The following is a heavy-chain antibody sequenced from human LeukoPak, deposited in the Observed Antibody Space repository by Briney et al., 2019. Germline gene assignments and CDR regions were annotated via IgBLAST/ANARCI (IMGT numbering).Heavy chain of an antibody. Sequence: SETLSLTCAVYGGSLSGYYWSWIRQPPGKGLEWIGEINHSGSTNYNPSLKSRVTISVDTSKNQFSLKLSSVTAADTAVYYCARGRGSGPRTVFDYWGQGTLVTVSS. CDR1: GGSLSGYY. J-gene: IGHJ4*02. D-gene: IGHD3-10*01. CDR3: ARGRGSGPRTVFDY. V-gene: IGHV4-34*01. CDR2: INHSGST.